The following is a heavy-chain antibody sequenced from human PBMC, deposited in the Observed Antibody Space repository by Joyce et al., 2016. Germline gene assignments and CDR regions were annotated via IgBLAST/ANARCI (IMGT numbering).Heavy chain of an antibody. CDR1: GFAFSTYT. D-gene: IGHD6-13*01. V-gene: IGHV3-21*01. J-gene: IGHJ4*02. CDR2: ISDNSRFI. Sequence: EVQLVESGGGLVKPGGSLRLSCAASGFAFSTYTMSGVRQAQGRGLECVSSISDNSRFIYYADSLKGRFTISRDNAKNSLYLQMNSLRAEDTAVYYCGRVDPTEQPIDYWGQGTLVTVSS. CDR3: GRVDPTEQPIDY.